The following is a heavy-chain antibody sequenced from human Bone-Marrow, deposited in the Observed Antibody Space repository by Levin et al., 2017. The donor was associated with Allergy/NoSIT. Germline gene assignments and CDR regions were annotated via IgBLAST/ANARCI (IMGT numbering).Heavy chain of an antibody. J-gene: IGHJ4*02. CDR3: ARDQGSHDFWHSGYNEDERSFDY. V-gene: IGHV4-34*01. CDR1: GGSFSGYY. D-gene: IGHD3-3*01. CDR2: INHSGST. Sequence: SETLSLTCAVYGGSFSGYYWSWIRQPPGKGLEWIGEINHSGSTTYNPSLKSRLTISVDTSKNQFSLKLSSVTAADTAVYYCARDQGSHDFWHSGYNEDERSFDYWGQGTLVTVSS.